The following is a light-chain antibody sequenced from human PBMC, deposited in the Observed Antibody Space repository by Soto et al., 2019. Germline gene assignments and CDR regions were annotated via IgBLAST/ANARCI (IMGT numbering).Light chain of an antibody. CDR3: QTWGTGIVV. CDR1: SGHSSYA. Sequence: QSVLTQSPSASASLGASVKLTCTLSSGHSSYAIAWHQQQPEKGPRYLMRLNSDGSHSKGDGIPDRFSGSSSGAERYLTISSLHSEDEADYYCQTWGTGIVVLGGGTKLTVL. J-gene: IGLJ3*02. CDR2: LNSDGSH. V-gene: IGLV4-69*01.